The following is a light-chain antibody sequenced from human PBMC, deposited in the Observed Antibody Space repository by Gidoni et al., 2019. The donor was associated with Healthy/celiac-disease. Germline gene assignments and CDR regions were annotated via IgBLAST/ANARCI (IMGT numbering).Light chain of an antibody. J-gene: IGKJ1*01. Sequence: EIVLTQSPGTLSLSPGERATLSCRASQSVRSSYLAWYQQNPGQAPRLHIDGASSRATGIPDRVSGSGSGTEFTLTISRLEPEDFAVYYCQQYGSSPTFGQGTKVEIK. CDR1: QSVRSSY. CDR3: QQYGSSPT. V-gene: IGKV3-20*01. CDR2: GAS.